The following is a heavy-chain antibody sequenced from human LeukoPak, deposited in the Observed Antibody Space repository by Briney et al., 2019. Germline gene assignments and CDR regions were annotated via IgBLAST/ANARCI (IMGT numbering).Heavy chain of an antibody. Sequence: PSETLSLTRTVSNGSISSVGYYWSWIRQNPGKGLEFIGYIYHSGSTYYNPSLKRPITISMDTSENQFSLRLTAVTAADSATYYCARTPSRTRVFDYWGQETLVTVSS. CDR3: ARTPSRTRVFDY. D-gene: IGHD3-10*01. CDR2: IYHSGST. J-gene: IGHJ4*02. V-gene: IGHV4-31*01. CDR1: NGSISSVGYY.